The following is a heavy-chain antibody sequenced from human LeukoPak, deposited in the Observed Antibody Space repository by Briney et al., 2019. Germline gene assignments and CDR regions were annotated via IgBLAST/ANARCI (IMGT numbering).Heavy chain of an antibody. D-gene: IGHD3-16*02. V-gene: IGHV3-7*04. CDR1: GFTFSSYW. CDR2: IKQDGSEK. J-gene: IGHJ4*02. Sequence: PGGSLRLSCAASGFTFSSYWMSWVRQAPGKGLEWVANIKQDGSEKYYVDSVKGRFTISRDNAKNSLYLQMNSLRAEDTAVYYCARGGDLSNYYFDYWGQGTLVTVSS. CDR3: ARGGDLSNYYFDY.